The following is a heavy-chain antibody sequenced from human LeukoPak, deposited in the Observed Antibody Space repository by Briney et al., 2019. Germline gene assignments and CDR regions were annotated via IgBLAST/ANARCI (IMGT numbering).Heavy chain of an antibody. Sequence: GGSLRLSCAASGFTFSSHWMSWVRQAPGKGLEWVANIKQDGSEKYYVDSVKGRFTISRDNAKNSLYLQMNSLRAEDTAVYYCARMRIVDCSGGSCYSGWFDPWGQGTLVTVSS. V-gene: IGHV3-7*01. CDR1: GFTFSSHW. CDR3: ARMRIVDCSGGSCYSGWFDP. D-gene: IGHD2-15*01. CDR2: IKQDGSEK. J-gene: IGHJ5*02.